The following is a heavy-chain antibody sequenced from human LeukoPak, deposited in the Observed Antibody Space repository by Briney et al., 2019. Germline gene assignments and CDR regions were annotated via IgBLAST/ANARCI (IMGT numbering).Heavy chain of an antibody. D-gene: IGHD3-16*02. V-gene: IGHV1-2*02. Sequence: ASVKVSCKASGYTFTDSYIHWVRQAPGQGLEWMGWINPNSGGTNYAQKFQGRVTMTEDTSTSTAYMELRSLRSDDTAVYYCARVLYVWGSYRPFDYWGQGTLVTVSS. J-gene: IGHJ4*02. CDR2: INPNSGGT. CDR1: GYTFTDSY. CDR3: ARVLYVWGSYRPFDY.